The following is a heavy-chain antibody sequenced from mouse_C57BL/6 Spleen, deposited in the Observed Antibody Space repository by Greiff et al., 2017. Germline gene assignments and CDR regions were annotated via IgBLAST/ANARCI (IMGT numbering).Heavy chain of an antibody. D-gene: IGHD2-5*01. J-gene: IGHJ4*01. V-gene: IGHV1-69*01. CDR2: IDPSDSYT. Sequence: VKLQQPGAELVMPGASVKLSCKASGYTFTSYWMHWVKQRPGQGLEWIGEIDPSDSYTNYNQKFKGKSTLTVDKSSSTAYMQLSSLTSEDSAVYYCASSNRDAMDYWGQGTSVTVSS. CDR1: GYTFTSYW. CDR3: ASSNRDAMDY.